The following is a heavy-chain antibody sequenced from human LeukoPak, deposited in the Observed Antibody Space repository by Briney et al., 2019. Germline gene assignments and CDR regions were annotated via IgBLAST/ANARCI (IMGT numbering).Heavy chain of an antibody. J-gene: IGHJ4*02. CDR2: ISGSGGST. D-gene: IGHD2-8*02. Sequence: GGSLRLSCAASGFTFSSYAMSWVRQAPGKGLEWVSAISGSGGSTYYAASVKGRFTISRDNTKNTLYLKMNSLRAEDTAVYYCAKAPRATGPGYFDYWGQGTLVTVSS. CDR1: GFTFSSYA. CDR3: AKAPRATGPGYFDY. V-gene: IGHV3-23*01.